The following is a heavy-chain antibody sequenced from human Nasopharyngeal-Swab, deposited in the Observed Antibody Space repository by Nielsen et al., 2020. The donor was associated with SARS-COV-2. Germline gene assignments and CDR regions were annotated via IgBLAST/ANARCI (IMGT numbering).Heavy chain of an antibody. J-gene: IGHJ6*03. CDR2: MSYDGSNK. Sequence: VRQMPGKGMEWVAVMSYDGSNKYYADSVKGRFTISRDNSKNTLYLQMNSLRAEDTAVYYCARDYTAMLYYYYYMDVWGKGTTVTVSS. V-gene: IGHV3-30-3*01. D-gene: IGHD5-18*01. CDR3: ARDYTAMLYYYYYMDV.